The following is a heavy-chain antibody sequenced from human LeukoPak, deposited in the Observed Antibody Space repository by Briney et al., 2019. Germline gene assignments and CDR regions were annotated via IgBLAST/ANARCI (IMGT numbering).Heavy chain of an antibody. CDR2: INSYGSST. CDR1: GFTFISYW. V-gene: IGHV3-74*01. J-gene: IGHJ3*02. CDR3: ARKTSALGGAFDI. Sequence: GGALRLSGASSGFTFISYWMNWVRQAPGAGLEWVSRINSYGSSTRYVDSVKGRFTISRDNAKNTLFLQMNSLRAEDTAVYFCARKTSALGGAFDIWGQGTMVTVSS.